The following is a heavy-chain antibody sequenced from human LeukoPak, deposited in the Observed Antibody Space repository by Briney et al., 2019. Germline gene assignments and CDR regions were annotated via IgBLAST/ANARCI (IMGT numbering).Heavy chain of an antibody. CDR3: ARARITIFGVAYDAFDI. D-gene: IGHD3-3*01. CDR1: GGSISSYY. V-gene: IGHV4-59*01. CDR2: IYYSGST. Sequence: NPSETLSLTCTVSGGSISSYYWSWIRQPPGKGLEWIGYIYYSGSTNYNPSLKSRVTISVDTSKNQFSLKLSSVTAADTAVYYCARARITIFGVAYDAFDIWGPGTMVTVSS. J-gene: IGHJ3*02.